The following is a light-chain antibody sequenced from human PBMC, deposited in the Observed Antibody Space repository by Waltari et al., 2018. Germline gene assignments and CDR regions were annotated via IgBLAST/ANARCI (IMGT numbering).Light chain of an antibody. CDR2: EVS. V-gene: IGLV2-14*01. CDR1: RSDVGVYNS. J-gene: IGLJ1*01. CDR3: SSYTSSSTSYV. Sequence: QSALTQPASVSGSPGQSITISCTGTRSDVGVYNSVSWYQQHPGKAPKLMIYEVSNRPSGVSNRFSGSKSGNTASLTISGLQAEDEADYYCSSYTSSSTSYVFGTGTKVTVL.